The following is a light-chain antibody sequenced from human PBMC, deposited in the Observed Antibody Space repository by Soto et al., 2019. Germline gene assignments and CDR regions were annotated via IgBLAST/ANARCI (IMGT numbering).Light chain of an antibody. CDR1: SSDVGRYNY. V-gene: IGLV2-14*01. CDR2: EVS. CDR3: NSYTSSTAYV. Sequence: QSVLTQPASVSGSPGQSITISCTGTSSDVGRYNYVSWYQLHPGKAPKLIIYEVSNRPSGVSYRFSGSKSGNTASLTISGLQAEDEADYCCNSYTSSTAYVFGTGNKVTVL. J-gene: IGLJ1*01.